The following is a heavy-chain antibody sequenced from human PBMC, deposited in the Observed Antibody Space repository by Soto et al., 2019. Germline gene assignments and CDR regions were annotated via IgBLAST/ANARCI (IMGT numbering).Heavy chain of an antibody. CDR1: GYSFTTYW. D-gene: IGHD3-22*01. J-gene: IGHJ1*01. CDR2: AYPNDSDT. Sequence: PGESLKISCQGSGYSFTTYWIVWVRQMPGQGLECMEVAYPNDSDTIDSPSFQGQVTISADQSMSAAYLPWSSLKATDTAKYYCARRRPAYYYASTGYYQLDSWRQCALVTDSS. CDR3: ARRRPAYYYASTGYYQLDS. V-gene: IGHV5-51*01.